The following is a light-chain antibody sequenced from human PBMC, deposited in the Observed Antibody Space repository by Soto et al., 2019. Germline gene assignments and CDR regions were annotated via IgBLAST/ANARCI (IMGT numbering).Light chain of an antibody. CDR3: QQRSNWPPGIT. Sequence: EIVMTQSPATLSLSPGEIATLSCRAIHTMTRAYLAWYQQKPGQAPRLLIYDASNRATGIPARFSGSGSGTDFTLTISSLEPEDFAVYYCQQRSNWPPGITFGQGTRLEIK. CDR2: DAS. J-gene: IGKJ5*01. V-gene: IGKV3-11*01. CDR1: HTMTRAY.